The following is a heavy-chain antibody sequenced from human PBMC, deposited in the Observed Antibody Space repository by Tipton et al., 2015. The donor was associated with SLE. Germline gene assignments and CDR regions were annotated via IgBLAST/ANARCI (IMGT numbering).Heavy chain of an antibody. J-gene: IGHJ6*02. Sequence: PGLVKPWQTLSLTCAISGDSVSSNSAAWNWIRQSPSRGLEWLGRTYYRSKWYNDYAVSVKSRITINPDTSKNQFSLQLKSVTPEDTAVYYCARRNDFWSGYYNYYYYGMDVWGQGTTVTVSS. V-gene: IGHV6-1*01. CDR1: GDSVSSNSAA. CDR2: TYYRSKWYN. D-gene: IGHD3-3*01. CDR3: ARRNDFWSGYYNYYYYGMDV.